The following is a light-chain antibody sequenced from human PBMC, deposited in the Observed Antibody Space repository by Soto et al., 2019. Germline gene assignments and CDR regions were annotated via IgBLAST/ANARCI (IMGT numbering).Light chain of an antibody. Sequence: QLVLTQSPSASASLGASVKLTCTLSSGHSSYAIAWHQQQPEKGPRYLMRLNSDGSHSKGDGIPDRFSGSSSGAERYLTISRLQSEDEADYYFQTWGSGIHVVFGGGTKLTVL. CDR1: SGHSSYA. V-gene: IGLV4-69*01. CDR2: LNSDGSH. CDR3: QTWGSGIHVV. J-gene: IGLJ2*01.